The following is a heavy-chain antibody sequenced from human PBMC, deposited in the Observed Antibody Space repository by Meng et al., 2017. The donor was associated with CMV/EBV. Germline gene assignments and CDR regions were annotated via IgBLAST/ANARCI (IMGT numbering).Heavy chain of an antibody. V-gene: IGHV4-39*01. J-gene: IGHJ3*02. Sequence: SETLSLTCTVSGGSISSRSYYWGWIRQPPGKGLEWIGSIYYSGSTYYNPSLKSRVTISVDTSKNQFSLKLSSVTAADTAVYYCARHRQQLILHAFDIWGQGTMVTVSS. CDR1: GGSISSRSYY. CDR3: ARHRQQLILHAFDI. CDR2: IYYSGST. D-gene: IGHD6-13*01.